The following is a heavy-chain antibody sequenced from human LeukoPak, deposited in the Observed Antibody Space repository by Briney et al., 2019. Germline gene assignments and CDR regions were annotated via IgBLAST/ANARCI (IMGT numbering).Heavy chain of an antibody. CDR3: AKASRFGYSYRPREYFYYMDV. Sequence: GGSLRLSCAASGFTFTSFGMSWVRQAPGKGLEWVSTISGSGGSTYYADSVKGRFTISRDNSKNTLYLQMNTLRAEDTAVYYCAKASRFGYSYRPREYFYYMDVWGKGTTVTISS. D-gene: IGHD5-18*01. CDR2: ISGSGGST. V-gene: IGHV3-23*01. J-gene: IGHJ6*03. CDR1: GFTFTSFG.